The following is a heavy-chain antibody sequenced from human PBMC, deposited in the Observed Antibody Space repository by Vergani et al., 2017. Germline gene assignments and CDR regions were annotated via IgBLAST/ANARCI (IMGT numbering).Heavy chain of an antibody. Sequence: QVQLVQSGAEVKKPGASVKVSCKASGYTFTSYGISWVRQAPGQGLEWMGWISAYNGNTNYAQKLQGRVTMTTDTSTSTAYMELRSLRSDDTAVYYCARAPRYYYGSGSRSYMDVWGKGTTVTVSS. J-gene: IGHJ6*03. CDR1: GYTFTSYG. CDR3: ARAPRYYYGSGSRSYMDV. CDR2: ISAYNGNT. V-gene: IGHV1-18*01. D-gene: IGHD3-10*01.